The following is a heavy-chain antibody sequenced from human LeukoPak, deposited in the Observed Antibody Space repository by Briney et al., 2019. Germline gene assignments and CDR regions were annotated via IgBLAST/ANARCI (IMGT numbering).Heavy chain of an antibody. CDR1: GFSVSSNY. Sequence: GGSLRLSCGASGFSVSSNYMSWVRQAPEKGLEWVSVIYSVGTTYYADSVKGRFTISRDNSKNTLYLQMNSLRAEDTAVYYCARPPGRTGAFDIWGQGTMVTVSS. J-gene: IGHJ3*02. CDR2: IYSVGTT. D-gene: IGHD3-10*01. CDR3: ARPPGRTGAFDI. V-gene: IGHV3-53*01.